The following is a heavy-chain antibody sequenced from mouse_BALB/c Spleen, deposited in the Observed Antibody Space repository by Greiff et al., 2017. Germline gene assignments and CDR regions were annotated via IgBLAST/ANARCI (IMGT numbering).Heavy chain of an antibody. D-gene: IGHD2-4*01. V-gene: IGHV1S22*01. J-gene: IGHJ3*01. CDR2: IYPGSGST. CDR1: GYTFTSYW. CDR3: TRGGITTSFAY. Sequence: LQQPGSELVRPGASVKLSCKASGYTFTSYWMHWVKQRHGQGLEWIGNIYPGSGSTNYDEKFKSKGTLTVDTSSSTAYMHLSSLTSEDSAVYYCTRGGITTSFAYWGQGTLVTVSA.